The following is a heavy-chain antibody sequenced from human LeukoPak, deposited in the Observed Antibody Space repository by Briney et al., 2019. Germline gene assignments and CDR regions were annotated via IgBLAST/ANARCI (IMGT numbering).Heavy chain of an antibody. V-gene: IGHV3-7*01. D-gene: IGHD4-23*01. J-gene: IGHJ4*02. CDR2: IKQDGSEK. CDR1: GFTFSSYW. CDR3: ARDFLRWYSPFDY. Sequence: PGGSLRLSCAASGFTFSSYWMSWVRQAPGKGLEWVANIKQDGSEKYYVDSVKGRFTISRDNAKNSLYLQMNSLRAEDTAVYYCARDFLRWYSPFDYWGQGTLVTVSS.